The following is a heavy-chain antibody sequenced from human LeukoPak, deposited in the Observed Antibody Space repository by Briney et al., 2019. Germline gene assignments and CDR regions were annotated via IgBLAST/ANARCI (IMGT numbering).Heavy chain of an antibody. Sequence: WETLSLTCTVSGGSISSYYWSWIRQPPGKGLEWIGYISYSGSTNYNPSLKSRVTISVDTSKNQFSLKLTSVTAADTATYYCARTGGYSSPLGFWGQRTLVTVSS. CDR3: ARTGGYSSPLGF. J-gene: IGHJ4*02. CDR2: ISYSGST. V-gene: IGHV4-59*13. CDR1: GGSISSYY. D-gene: IGHD4-11*01.